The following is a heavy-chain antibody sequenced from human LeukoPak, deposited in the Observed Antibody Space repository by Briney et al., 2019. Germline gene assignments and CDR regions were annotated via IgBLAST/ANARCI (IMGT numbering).Heavy chain of an antibody. J-gene: IGHJ3*02. Sequence: SETLSLTCTVSGGSITSSSSSWGWVRQPPGKDLEWIGSIYHTANTYSNPSLKSRVTISVDTSKNQFSLKLTSLTAADTAVYYCVRPRNYAFDIWGQGTMVTVSS. CDR1: GGSITSSSSS. V-gene: IGHV4-39*01. CDR3: VRPRNYAFDI. CDR2: IYHTANT.